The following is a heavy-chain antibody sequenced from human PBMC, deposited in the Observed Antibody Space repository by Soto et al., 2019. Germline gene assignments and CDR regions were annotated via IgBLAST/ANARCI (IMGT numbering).Heavy chain of an antibody. CDR3: AKKVTIYAVDPADY. D-gene: IGHD3-3*01. Sequence: GGSLRLSCAASGFTFSNYGMSWVRQAPGKGLEWVSVMSGSGDAAYYADSVKGRFTISRDNSKNTLYLQMNSLRAEDTAVYFCAKKVTIYAVDPADYWGQGTPVTVSS. CDR1: GFTFSNYG. J-gene: IGHJ4*02. CDR2: MSGSGDAA. V-gene: IGHV3-23*01.